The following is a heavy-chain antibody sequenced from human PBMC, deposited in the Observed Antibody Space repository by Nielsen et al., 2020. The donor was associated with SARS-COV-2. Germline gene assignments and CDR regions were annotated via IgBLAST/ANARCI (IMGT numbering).Heavy chain of an antibody. CDR3: ARVPSDCGGYSYYFDF. CDR1: GDSVSNNCAA. V-gene: IGHV6-1*01. Sequence: SQTLSLTCAISGDSVSNNCAAWHWVRQSPSRGLEWLGRTYYRSKWYNDYAVSVKNRITINPDTSKNQFSLQLNSVTPEDTAVYYCARVPSDCGGYSYYFDFWGQGTLVTVSS. CDR2: TYYRSKWYN. D-gene: IGHD1-26*01. J-gene: IGHJ4*02.